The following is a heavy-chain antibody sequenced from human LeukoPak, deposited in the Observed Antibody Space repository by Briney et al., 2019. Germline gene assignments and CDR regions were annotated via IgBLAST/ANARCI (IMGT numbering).Heavy chain of an antibody. J-gene: IGHJ5*02. CDR2: IKSKAYGGTT. V-gene: IGHV3-49*04. CDR3: TRREVSGYL. CDR1: GFTFGEYA. Sequence: GGSLRLSCTASGFTFGEYAVSWVRQAPGKGLEWVGFIKSKAYGGTTQYAASVRGRFTISRDDSKSIAYLQMNSLQTEDTAVYYCTRREVSGYLWGQGALVTVSS. D-gene: IGHD5-12*01.